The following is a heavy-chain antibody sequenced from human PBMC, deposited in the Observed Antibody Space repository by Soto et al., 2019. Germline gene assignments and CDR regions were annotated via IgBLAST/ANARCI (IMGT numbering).Heavy chain of an antibody. CDR1: GFTFSSYG. Sequence: QVQLVESGGGVVQPGRSLRLSCAASGFTFSSYGMHWVRQAPGKGLEWVAVIWYDGSNKDYADSVKGRFTISRDNSKNSLNLQMNSLRAEDTSVYYVARRAIGYCFNGVCFGDYWGQGALVTVSS. J-gene: IGHJ4*02. D-gene: IGHD2-8*01. V-gene: IGHV3-33*01. CDR3: ARRAIGYCFNGVCFGDY. CDR2: IWYDGSNK.